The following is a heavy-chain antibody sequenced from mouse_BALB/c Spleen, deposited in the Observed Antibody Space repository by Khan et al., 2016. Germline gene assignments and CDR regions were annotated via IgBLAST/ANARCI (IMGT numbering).Heavy chain of an antibody. V-gene: IGHV14-3*02. J-gene: IGHJ1*01. CDR3: ASRTRTPRYCDV. Sequence: EVQLQESGAELVKPGASVKLSCTASGFNIKDTNMHWVKRRPEQGLEWIGKIDPANGNSNFDPKFQGKATITADTSSNTAYLQLSSLTSEGTAVYYCASRTRTPRYCDVWGAGTTVTVSS. CDR2: IDPANGNS. CDR1: GFNIKDTN.